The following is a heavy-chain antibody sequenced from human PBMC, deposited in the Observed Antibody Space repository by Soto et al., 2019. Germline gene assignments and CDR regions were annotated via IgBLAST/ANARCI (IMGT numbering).Heavy chain of an antibody. Sequence: PSETLSLTCAVSGYSISSGYYLGWIRQPPGKGLEWIGSIHHSGSTHYNPSLKSRVIISVDTSKNQFSLKLSSVTAADTAVYYCARENGDYDYYYYGMDVWGQGTTVTVSS. CDR3: ARENGDYDYYYYGMDV. J-gene: IGHJ6*02. D-gene: IGHD4-17*01. V-gene: IGHV4-38-2*02. CDR2: IHHSGST. CDR1: GYSISSGYY.